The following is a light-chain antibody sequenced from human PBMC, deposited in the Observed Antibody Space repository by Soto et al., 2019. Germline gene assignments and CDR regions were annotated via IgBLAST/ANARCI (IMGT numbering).Light chain of an antibody. V-gene: IGKV3D-15*01. CDR3: QQYNNWPPLT. CDR2: GAS. J-gene: IGKJ4*01. Sequence: EIVMTQSPATLSVSPGERATLSCRSSQSVSSNLAWYQQKPGQAPRPLIYGASTRAPGIPARFSGSGSGTEFTLTISSLQSEDFAVYYCQQYNNWPPLTFGGGTKVEIK. CDR1: QSVSSN.